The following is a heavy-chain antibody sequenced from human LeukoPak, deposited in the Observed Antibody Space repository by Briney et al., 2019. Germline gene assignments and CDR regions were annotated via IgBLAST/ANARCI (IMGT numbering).Heavy chain of an antibody. J-gene: IGHJ6*03. Sequence: GGSLRLSCAASGFTFSDYYMSWIRQAPGKGLEWVSYISSSDSTIYYADSVKGRFTIYRDNAKNSLYLQIHSPNATDTYVYSCVRESLSRYYYLDLWGKGTTVTISS. D-gene: IGHD3-16*02. CDR2: ISSSDSTI. CDR1: GFTFSDYY. CDR3: VRESLSRYYYLDL. V-gene: IGHV3-11*01.